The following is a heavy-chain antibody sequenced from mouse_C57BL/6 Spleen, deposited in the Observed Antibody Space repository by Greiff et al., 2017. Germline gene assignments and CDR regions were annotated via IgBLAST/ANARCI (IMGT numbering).Heavy chain of an antibody. V-gene: IGHV5-15*04. CDR1: GFTFSDYG. J-gene: IGHJ3*01. CDR3: ARLTTLEWLGY. Sequence: EVKLVESGGGLVQPGGSLKLSCAASGFTFSDYGMAWVRQAPRKGPEWVAFISNLAYSSYYADTVTGRFTISRANAKNTLYLEMSSLRAEDTVMYNTARLTTLEWLGYRGQRTLGNVSA. D-gene: IGHD1-1*01. CDR2: ISNLAYSS.